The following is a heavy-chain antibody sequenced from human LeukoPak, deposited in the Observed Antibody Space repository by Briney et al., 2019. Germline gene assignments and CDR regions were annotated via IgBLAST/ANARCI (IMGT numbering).Heavy chain of an antibody. Sequence: PGGSLRLSCAASGFTFSSYSMNWVRQAPGKGLEWVSSISSSSSYIYYADSIKGRFTISRDNAKSSVYLQMNSLRAEDTAVYYCATTGLLGDIPWGQGTLVTVSS. D-gene: IGHD2-21*01. CDR1: GFTFSSYS. CDR2: ISSSSSYI. V-gene: IGHV3-21*04. CDR3: ATTGLLGDIP. J-gene: IGHJ5*02.